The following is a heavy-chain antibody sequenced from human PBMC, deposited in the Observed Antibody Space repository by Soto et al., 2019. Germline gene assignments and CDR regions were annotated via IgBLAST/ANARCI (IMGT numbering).Heavy chain of an antibody. D-gene: IGHD1-26*01. Sequence: LEILSLTCTASGGSISSYCWSWIRQPPGKGLEWIGYIYYSGSTNYNPSLKSRVTISVDTSKNQFSLKLSSVTAADTAVYYCARDISGSYYSFDYWGQGTLVTVSS. CDR1: GGSISSYC. J-gene: IGHJ4*02. CDR2: IYYSGST. CDR3: ARDISGSYYSFDY. V-gene: IGHV4-59*01.